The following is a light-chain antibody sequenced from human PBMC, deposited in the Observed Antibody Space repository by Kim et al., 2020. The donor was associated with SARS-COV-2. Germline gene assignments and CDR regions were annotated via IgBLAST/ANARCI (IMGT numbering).Light chain of an antibody. Sequence: EIVLTQSPGTLSLSPGERATLSCRASQSVSSSYLAWYQQKPVQAPRLLIYGASSRATGIPYRFSGSGSGTDFTLTISRLEPEDFAVYYCQQYSSSPRTFGQGTKVDIK. CDR3: QQYSSSPRT. J-gene: IGKJ1*01. CDR2: GAS. V-gene: IGKV3-20*01. CDR1: QSVSSSY.